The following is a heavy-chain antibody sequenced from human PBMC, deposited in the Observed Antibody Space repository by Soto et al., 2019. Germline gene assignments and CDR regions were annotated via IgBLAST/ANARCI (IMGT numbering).Heavy chain of an antibody. Sequence: QLVQSGSEVKKPGSSVKVSVQAFEGTFSGYVVTWLRKAPGQGLEWMGEFVPLFGTTNYAQRFSGRITITAEDSTSTAYMELRTLRSDDTAVYYCATHGLGVSSPPYFDNWGQGTLVTVSS. CDR3: ATHGLGVSSPPYFDN. J-gene: IGHJ4*02. CDR1: EGTFSGYV. D-gene: IGHD3-16*01. V-gene: IGHV1-69*01. CDR2: FVPLFGTT.